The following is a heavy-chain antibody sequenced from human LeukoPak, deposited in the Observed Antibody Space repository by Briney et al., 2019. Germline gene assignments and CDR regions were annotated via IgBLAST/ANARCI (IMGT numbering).Heavy chain of an antibody. Sequence: SVKVSCKASGYTFTGYYMHWVRQAPGQGLEWMGGIIPIFGTANYAQKFQGRVTITADESTSTAYMELSSLRSEDTAVYYCAAESPIAAAGSGAFDIWGQGTMVTVSS. CDR2: IIPIFGTA. D-gene: IGHD6-13*01. J-gene: IGHJ3*02. CDR3: AAESPIAAAGSGAFDI. CDR1: GYTFTGYY. V-gene: IGHV1-69*13.